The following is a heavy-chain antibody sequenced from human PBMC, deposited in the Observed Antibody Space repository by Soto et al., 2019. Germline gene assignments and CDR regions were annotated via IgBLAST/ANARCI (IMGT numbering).Heavy chain of an antibody. J-gene: IGHJ4*02. Sequence: PGESLKISCKGSGYSFTNYWIGWGRQMPGKGLEWMGIIYAGDSDTRYSPSFQGQVTISVDKSISTAYLQWSSLKASDTAMYYCARSRITLFEVVVLPFDSWGQGTLVTVSS. CDR2: IYAGDSDT. V-gene: IGHV5-51*01. D-gene: IGHD3-3*01. CDR1: GYSFTNYW. CDR3: ARSRITLFEVVVLPFDS.